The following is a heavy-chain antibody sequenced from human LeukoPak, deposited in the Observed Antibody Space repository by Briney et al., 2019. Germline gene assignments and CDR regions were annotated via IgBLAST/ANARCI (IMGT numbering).Heavy chain of an antibody. CDR1: GGSIGTYY. V-gene: IGHV4-59*01. Sequence: SETLSLTCTVSGGSIGTYYWSWIRQPPGKGLEWIGHIYYFEKTDYNPSLESRVTISVDAAKNHFSLKLRSVTPLDTAVYYCAKLRSPRAYWGQGILVSVSS. CDR2: IYYFEKT. D-gene: IGHD7-27*01. J-gene: IGHJ4*02. CDR3: AKLRSPRAY.